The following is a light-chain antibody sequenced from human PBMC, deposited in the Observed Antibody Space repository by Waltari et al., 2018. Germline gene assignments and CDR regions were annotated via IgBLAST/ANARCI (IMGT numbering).Light chain of an antibody. CDR2: GAS. CDR1: QSLSKRY. Sequence: EVVLTQSPGTLSLYPGETATLSCRANQSLSKRYLAWYQQKPGQAPRLLIYGASSRAAGIPDRFSGSGSGTDFSLTINGLEPDDSAVYYCQQYGSSILYTFGQGTKLEIK. J-gene: IGKJ2*01. CDR3: QQYGSSILYT. V-gene: IGKV3-20*01.